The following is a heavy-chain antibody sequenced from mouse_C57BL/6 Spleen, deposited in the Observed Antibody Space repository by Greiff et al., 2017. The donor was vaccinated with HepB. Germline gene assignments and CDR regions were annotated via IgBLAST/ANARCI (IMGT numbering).Heavy chain of an antibody. J-gene: IGHJ4*01. CDR3: AREDDGYSYAMDY. V-gene: IGHV1-4*01. D-gene: IGHD2-3*01. Sequence: VQLQESGAELARPGASVKMSCKASGYTFTSYTMHWVKQRPGQGLEWIGYINPSSGYTKYNQKFKDKATLTADKSSSTAYMQLSSLTSEDSAVYYCAREDDGYSYAMDYWSQGTSVTVSS. CDR2: INPSSGYT. CDR1: GYTFTSYT.